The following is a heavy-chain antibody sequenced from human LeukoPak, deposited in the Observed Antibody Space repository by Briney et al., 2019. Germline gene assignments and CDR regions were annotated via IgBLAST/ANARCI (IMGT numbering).Heavy chain of an antibody. CDR3: ARGLDSSSAIDY. D-gene: IGHD6-6*01. CDR1: GFTFNTYA. Sequence: GGSLRLSCEASGFTFNTYAIYWVRQAPGKGLEWVSGICGSGGCTYYADSVKGRFTISRDNAKNTLNLQMNSLRVEDTAVYYCARGLDSSSAIDYWGQGTLVTVSS. CDR2: ICGSGGCT. V-gene: IGHV3-23*01. J-gene: IGHJ4*02.